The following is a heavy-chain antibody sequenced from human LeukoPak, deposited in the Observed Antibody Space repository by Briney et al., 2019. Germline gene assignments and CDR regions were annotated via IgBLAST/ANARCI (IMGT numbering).Heavy chain of an antibody. D-gene: IGHD4-11*01. Sequence: PGGSLRHSCAASGFTFSSYAMSWVRQAPGKGLEWVSAISGSGGSTYYADSVKGRFTISRDNPKNTLYLQMNSLRAEDTAVYYCAKDLLVYSNYVGGYFDYWGQGSLVTVSS. J-gene: IGHJ4*02. V-gene: IGHV3-23*01. CDR3: AKDLLVYSNYVGGYFDY. CDR2: ISGSGGST. CDR1: GFTFSSYA.